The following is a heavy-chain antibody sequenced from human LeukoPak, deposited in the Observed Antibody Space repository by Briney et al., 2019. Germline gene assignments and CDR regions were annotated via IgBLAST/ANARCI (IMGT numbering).Heavy chain of an antibody. CDR2: INNRGDNT. CDR3: ARQILRGSYFYFLDV. CDR1: GFTFTSYA. V-gene: IGHV3-23*01. Sequence: PGGSLRLSCAASGFTFTSYAMSWVRQTPGKGLEWVSSINNRGDNTHYADSLEGGFTISRDNSRNTLYLQMRRLRVEHTATYYCARQILRGSYFYFLDVWGIGTPVTVSS. D-gene: IGHD3-10*01. J-gene: IGHJ6*03.